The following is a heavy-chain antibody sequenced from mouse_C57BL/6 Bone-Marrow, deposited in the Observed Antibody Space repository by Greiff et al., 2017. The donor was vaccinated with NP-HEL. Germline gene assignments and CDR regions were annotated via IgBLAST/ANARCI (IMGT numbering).Heavy chain of an antibody. CDR3: ARRGGFYGSSSYYFDY. D-gene: IGHD1-1*01. V-gene: IGHV1-80*01. CDR2: IYPGDGDT. CDR1: GYAFSSYW. J-gene: IGHJ2*01. Sequence: QVQLQQSGAELVKPGASVKISCKASGYAFSSYWMNWVKQRPGKGLEWIGQIYPGDGDTNYNGKFKGKATLTADKSSSTAYMQLSSLTSEDSAVYFCARRGGFYGSSSYYFDYWGQGTTLTVSS.